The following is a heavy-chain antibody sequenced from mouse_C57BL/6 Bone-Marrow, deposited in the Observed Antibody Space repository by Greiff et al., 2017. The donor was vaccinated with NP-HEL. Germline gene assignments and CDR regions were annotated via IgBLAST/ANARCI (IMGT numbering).Heavy chain of an antibody. J-gene: IGHJ3*01. CDR3: ARPSIYYYGSSYGWFAY. V-gene: IGHV1-76*01. CDR2: IYPGSGNT. D-gene: IGHD1-1*01. Sequence: QVQLQQSGAELVRPGASVKLSCKASGYTFTDYYINWVKQRPGQGLEWIARIYPGSGNTYYNEKFKGKATLTAEKSSSTAYMQLSSLTSEDSAVYFCARPSIYYYGSSYGWFAYWGQGTLVTVSA. CDR1: GYTFTDYY.